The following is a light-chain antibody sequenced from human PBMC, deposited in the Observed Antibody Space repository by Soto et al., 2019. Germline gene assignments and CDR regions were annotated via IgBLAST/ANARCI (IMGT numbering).Light chain of an antibody. V-gene: IGLV2-14*01. J-gene: IGLJ1*01. CDR3: SSYTSSSTYV. CDR2: EVS. CDR1: SNDVGAYNY. Sequence: QSALTQPASVSASPGQSITISCTGTSNDVGAYNYVSWYQQHPGKAPKLMIYEVSNRPSGVSNHFSGSKSGNTASLTISGLQAEDEADYYCSSYTSSSTYVFGTGTKLTVL.